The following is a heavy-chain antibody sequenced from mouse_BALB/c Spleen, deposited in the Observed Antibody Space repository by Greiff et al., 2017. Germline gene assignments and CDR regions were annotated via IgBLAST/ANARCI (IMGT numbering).Heavy chain of an antibody. V-gene: IGHV5-6*01. J-gene: IGHJ2*01. CDR2: ISSGGSYT. CDR1: GFTFSSYG. D-gene: IGHD3-2*01. Sequence: EVQLVESGGDLVKPGGSLKLSCAASGFTFSSYGMSWVRQTPDKRLEWVATISSGGSYTYYPDSVKGRFTISRDNAKNTLYLQMSSLKSEDTAMYYCARQKTARAFDYGGQGTTLTVSS. CDR3: ARQKTARAFDY.